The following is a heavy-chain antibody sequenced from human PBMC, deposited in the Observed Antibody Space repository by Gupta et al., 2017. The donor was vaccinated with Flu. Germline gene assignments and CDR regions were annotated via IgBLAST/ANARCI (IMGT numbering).Heavy chain of an antibody. CDR2: INAGNGDT. D-gene: IGHD3-9*01. CDR1: GYTFTNYA. V-gene: IGHV1-3*01. CDR3: ARSGSDWFPYFEY. J-gene: IGHJ4*02. Sequence: QVQLVQSGAEVKKPGASVKVSCKASGYTFTNYALHWVRQAPGQRFEWMGWINAGNGDTKYSQNFQGRVTITRDTSASKAEMELSSLRSEDTAVYDGARSGSDWFPYFEYWGQGTLVTVSS.